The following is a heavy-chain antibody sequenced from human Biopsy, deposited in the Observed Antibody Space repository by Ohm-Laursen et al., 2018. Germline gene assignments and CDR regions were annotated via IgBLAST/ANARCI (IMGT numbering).Heavy chain of an antibody. CDR3: ARLTGDPSY. V-gene: IGHV3-33*01. J-gene: IGHJ4*02. CDR1: GFTLNKHG. Sequence: SLRLSCAASGFTLNKHGMHWVRQAPGKGLEWVAVIWFDETNKHYADSVKGRFTISRDNSKNMSYLQMNTLRDADTAVYYCARLTGDPSYWGQGILVTVSS. D-gene: IGHD7-27*01. CDR2: IWFDETNK.